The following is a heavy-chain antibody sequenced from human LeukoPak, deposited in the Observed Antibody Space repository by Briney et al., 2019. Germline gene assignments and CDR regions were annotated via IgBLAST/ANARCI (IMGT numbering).Heavy chain of an antibody. D-gene: IGHD6-6*01. CDR2: IYHSGST. V-gene: IGHV4-38-2*02. Sequence: SGTLSLTCTVSGHSISSGYYWGWIRQPPGKGLEWIGSIYHSGSTYYNPSLKSRVTISVDTSKNQFSLKLSSVTAADTAVYYCARENRGIAARQPWYYWGQGTLVTVSS. CDR1: GHSISSGYY. J-gene: IGHJ4*02. CDR3: ARENRGIAARQPWYY.